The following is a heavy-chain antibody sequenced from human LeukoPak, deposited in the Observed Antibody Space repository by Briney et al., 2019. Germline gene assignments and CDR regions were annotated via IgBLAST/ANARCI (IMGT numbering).Heavy chain of an antibody. CDR2: IHHSGTT. CDR1: GASTSSGNW. CDR3: ATRDESRTDVTPCDH. D-gene: IGHD5-24*01. J-gene: IGHJ4*02. Sequence: SGTLSLTCGVAGASTSSGNWWTWVRQPPGKGLEWIGEIHHSGTTNHNPSLMPRVTISVDKSRNQFSLDLTSVTGADTAVYYCATRDESRTDVTPCDHWGQGALVTVSS. V-gene: IGHV4-4*02.